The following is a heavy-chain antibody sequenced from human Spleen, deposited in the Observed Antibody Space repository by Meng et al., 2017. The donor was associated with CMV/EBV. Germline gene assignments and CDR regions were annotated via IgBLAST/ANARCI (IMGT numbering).Heavy chain of an antibody. CDR1: SFSGYY. CDR3: ARVHDIVVVPAAHDAFDI. Sequence: SFSGYYWSWIRQPPGKGLEWIGEINHSGSTNYNPSLKSRVTISVDTSKNQFSLKLSSVTAADTAVYYCARVHDIVVVPAAHDAFDIWGQGTMVTVSS. J-gene: IGHJ3*02. CDR2: INHSGST. V-gene: IGHV4-34*01. D-gene: IGHD2-2*01.